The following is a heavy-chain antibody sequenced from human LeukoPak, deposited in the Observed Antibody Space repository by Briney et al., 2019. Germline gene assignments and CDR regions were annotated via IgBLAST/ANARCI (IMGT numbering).Heavy chain of an antibody. J-gene: IGHJ6*02. D-gene: IGHD6-13*01. V-gene: IGHV4-59*08. CDR1: GASISSYY. CDR3: ASRLGYSSSWYYGMDV. Sequence: SETLSLTCTVSGASISSYYWSWIRQPPGKGLEWLGYIYYSGSANYNPSLTTRVTISLDTSKNQFSLNLTSVTAADTAVYYCASRLGYSSSWYYGMDVWGLGTTVTVSS. CDR2: IYYSGSA.